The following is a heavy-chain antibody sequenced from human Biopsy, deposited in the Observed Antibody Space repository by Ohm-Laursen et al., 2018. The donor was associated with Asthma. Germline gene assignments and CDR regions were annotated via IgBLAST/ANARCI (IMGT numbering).Heavy chain of an antibody. Sequence: SLRLSCAASGFSIDDCAMHWVRQAPGKGLEWVSSISWNSGNIDYADSVKGRFTISRDNAKNSLYLQMQSLRPEDTAFYYCAKSADYYDSTDYLDFWGRGTLVTVSS. CDR1: GFSIDDCA. V-gene: IGHV3-9*01. CDR2: ISWNSGNI. CDR3: AKSADYYDSTDYLDF. D-gene: IGHD3-22*01. J-gene: IGHJ4*01.